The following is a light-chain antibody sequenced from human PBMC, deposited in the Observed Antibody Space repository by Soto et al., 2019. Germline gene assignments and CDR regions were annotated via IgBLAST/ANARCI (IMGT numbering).Light chain of an antibody. J-gene: IGKJ2*01. V-gene: IGKV2-30*01. CDR2: KVS. CDR3: MQGTHWPYT. CDR1: QSLVYSNGVTY. Sequence: DVVMTQSPLSLPVTLGQPASISCRSSQSLVYSNGVTYLNWFQQRPGQSPRRLIHKVSNRDSGVPDRFSGSALGTDFTLKISRVEAEDVGVYYCMQGTHWPYTFGQGTKLEIK.